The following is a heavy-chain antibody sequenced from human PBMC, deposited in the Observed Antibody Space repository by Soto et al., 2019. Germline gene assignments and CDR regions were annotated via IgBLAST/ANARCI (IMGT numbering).Heavy chain of an antibody. Sequence: PSETLSLTCTVSGGSISSSSYYWGWIRQHPGKGLEWIGYIYYSGSTYYNPSLKSRVTVSVDTSKNQFSLKLSSVTAADTAVYYCARHPSDFWFDPWGQGTLVTVSS. CDR1: GGSISSSSYY. CDR2: IYYSGST. D-gene: IGHD2-21*02. CDR3: ARHPSDFWFDP. J-gene: IGHJ5*02. V-gene: IGHV4-39*01.